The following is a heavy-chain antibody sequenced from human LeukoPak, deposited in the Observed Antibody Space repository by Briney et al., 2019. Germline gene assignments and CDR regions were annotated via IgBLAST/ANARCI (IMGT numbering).Heavy chain of an antibody. Sequence: PGGSLRLSCAGSGFSFSNYWMSWVRQAPGKGLEWVANINQDGSEKNYVDSVKGRFTISRDNAKNTLYLQMLSLRAEDTAVYYCARDASSSGWYTVEYFQHWGQGTLVTVSS. CDR1: GFSFSNYW. J-gene: IGHJ1*01. D-gene: IGHD6-19*01. V-gene: IGHV3-7*01. CDR3: ARDASSSGWYTVEYFQH. CDR2: INQDGSEK.